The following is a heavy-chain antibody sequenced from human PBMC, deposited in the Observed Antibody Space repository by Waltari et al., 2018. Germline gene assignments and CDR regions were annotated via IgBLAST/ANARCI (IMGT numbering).Heavy chain of an antibody. J-gene: IGHJ4*02. CDR3: VRGSLNPGFDY. V-gene: IGHV3-74*01. Sequence: TNYADSVEGRFTMSRDNAKDTVYLQMNSLRAEDTAIYYCVRGSLNPGFDYWGQGTLVTVSS. CDR2: T.